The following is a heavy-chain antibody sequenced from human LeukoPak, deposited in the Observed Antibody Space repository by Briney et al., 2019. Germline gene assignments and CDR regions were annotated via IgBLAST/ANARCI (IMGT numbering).Heavy chain of an antibody. CDR2: IKQDGSEK. CDR3: AREGQQQLVSRLDS. D-gene: IGHD6-13*01. Sequence: GGSLRLSCAASGFTFSSYWMSWVRQAPGKGLEWVANIKQDGSEKYYVDSVKGRFTISRDNAKNSLYLQMNSLRAEDTAVYYCAREGQQQLVSRLDSWGQGTLVTVSS. V-gene: IGHV3-7*01. CDR1: GFTFSSYW. J-gene: IGHJ5*01.